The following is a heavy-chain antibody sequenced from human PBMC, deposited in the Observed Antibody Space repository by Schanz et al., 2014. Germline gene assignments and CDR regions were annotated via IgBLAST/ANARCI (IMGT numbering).Heavy chain of an antibody. D-gene: IGHD3-9*01. CDR1: GYTFTSYG. CDR3: ARVQDDILTGSEYYYGMDV. CDR2: ITAYNGDT. Sequence: QVQLVQSGAEVKKPGASVKVSCKASGYTFTSYGISWVRQAPGQGLEWMGWITAYNGDTNYALKLQGRVTMTTDTSTGTAYMELRSLRSDDTAVYYCARVQDDILTGSEYYYGMDVWGPGTTVTVSS. J-gene: IGHJ6*01. V-gene: IGHV1-18*01.